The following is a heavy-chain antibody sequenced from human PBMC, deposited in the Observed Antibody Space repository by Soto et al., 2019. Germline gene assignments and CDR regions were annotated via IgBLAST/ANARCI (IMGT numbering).Heavy chain of an antibody. D-gene: IGHD2-2*01. CDR2: MSYDGSNK. J-gene: IGHJ4*02. CDR1: GFTFSSYA. Sequence: LRLSCAASGFTFSSYAVHWVRQAPGKGLEWVAVMSYDGSNKYYADSVKGRFTISSDNSKNTLYLQMNSLGTEDTAVYYCARGYCSRPSCSHFDCWGQGTLVTVSS. CDR3: ARGYCSRPSCSHFDC. V-gene: IGHV3-30-3*01.